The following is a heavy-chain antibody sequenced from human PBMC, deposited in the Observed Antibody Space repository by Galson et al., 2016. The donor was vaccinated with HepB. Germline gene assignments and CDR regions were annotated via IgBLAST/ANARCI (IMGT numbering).Heavy chain of an antibody. CDR1: GFSIRNHW. Sequence: SLRLSCAASGFSIRNHWMSWVRQAPGKGLEWVANINQDGSVEKYADSVRGRFTVFKDNAKNSVYLQLNSLSADDTAMFYCARIAADGSTFDYWGQGTPVTVSS. J-gene: IGHJ4*02. CDR3: ARIAADGSTFDY. V-gene: IGHV3-7*03. D-gene: IGHD6-13*01. CDR2: INQDGSVE.